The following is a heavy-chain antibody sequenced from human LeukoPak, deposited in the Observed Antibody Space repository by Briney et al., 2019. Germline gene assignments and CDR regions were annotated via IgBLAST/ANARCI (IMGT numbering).Heavy chain of an antibody. J-gene: IGHJ4*02. V-gene: IGHV3-21*01. D-gene: IGHD2-2*01. CDR2: IDPSSTYI. CDR1: GFTFSSYW. CDR3: ARAPTVLVGYCSSSSCQADY. Sequence: GGSLRLSCAASGFTFSSYWMSWVRQAPGKGLEWVSAIDPSSTYIYYADSVKGRFTISRDNAENSLYLQMNSLRVEDTAVYYCARAPTVLVGYCSSSSCQADYWGQGTLVTVSS.